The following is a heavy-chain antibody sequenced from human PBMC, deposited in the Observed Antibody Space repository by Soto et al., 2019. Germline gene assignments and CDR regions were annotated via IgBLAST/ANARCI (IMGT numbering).Heavy chain of an antibody. J-gene: IGHJ4*01. CDR1: GDSITTRY. V-gene: IGHV4-4*09. Sequence: SETLSLPCTVSGDSITTRYWSWSRQPRVKRLEWIDYIYTTGGNYIPTLRSRASMSLDTSKILFSLRPRSVTAADAAVYDCAGGDHLRLVDYWGRGNLVTVSS. CDR2: IYTTGG. CDR3: AGGDHLRLVDY. D-gene: IGHD3-16*01.